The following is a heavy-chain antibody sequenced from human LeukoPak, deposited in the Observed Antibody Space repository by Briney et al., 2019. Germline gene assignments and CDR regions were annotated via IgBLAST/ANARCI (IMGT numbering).Heavy chain of an antibody. V-gene: IGHV4-39*01. CDR2: IYYSGST. Sequence: SETLSLTCTVSGGSISSSSYYRGWIRQPPGKGLEWIGSIYYSGSTYYNPSLKSRVTISVDTSKNQFSLKLSSVTAADTAVYYCARHYYGSGSYMFWGQGTLVTVSS. J-gene: IGHJ4*02. CDR3: ARHYYGSGSYMF. CDR1: GGSISSSSYY. D-gene: IGHD3-10*01.